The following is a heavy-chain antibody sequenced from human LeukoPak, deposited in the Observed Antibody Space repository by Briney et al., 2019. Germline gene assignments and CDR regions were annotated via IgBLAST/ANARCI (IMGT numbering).Heavy chain of an antibody. D-gene: IGHD1-26*01. CDR2: IYYSGNT. J-gene: IGHJ4*02. V-gene: IGHV4-39*07. Sequence: SETLSLTCTVSGGSISSSSYYWGWIRQPPGKGLEWIGSIYYSGNTNYSPSLKSRVTILVDTSKNQVSLKLSSVTAADTAVYFCARDERSYFPFDYWGQGTLVTVSS. CDR3: ARDERSYFPFDY. CDR1: GGSISSSSYY.